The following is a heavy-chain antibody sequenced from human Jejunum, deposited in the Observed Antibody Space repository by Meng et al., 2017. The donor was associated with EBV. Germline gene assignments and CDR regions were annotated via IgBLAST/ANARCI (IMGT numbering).Heavy chain of an antibody. Sequence: VPLVQSGSELKKPGASVNVSCKASGYTFTSSGINWVRQAPGQGLEWMGWINTNTGYPTYAQDFTGRFVFSLDTSVSTAYLQITSLSTEDNAVYYCARVRPGGGWFDPWGQGTLVTVSS. J-gene: IGHJ5*02. CDR3: ARVRPGGGWFDP. V-gene: IGHV7-4-1*02. CDR1: GYTFTSSG. CDR2: INTNTGYP. D-gene: IGHD2-8*02.